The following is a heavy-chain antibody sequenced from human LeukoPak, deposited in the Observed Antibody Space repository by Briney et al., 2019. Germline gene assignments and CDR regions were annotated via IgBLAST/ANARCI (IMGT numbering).Heavy chain of an antibody. V-gene: IGHV1-24*01. CDR3: ATDPAAKRSDSFWFDP. Sequence: ASEKVSRKVSRYTLTELSMHCVRQAPGKALEWMGGFDPEDGETIYTQKFQGRVTMTEDTSTDTAYMELSSLRSEDTAVYYCATDPAAKRSDSFWFDPWGQGTLVTVSS. D-gene: IGHD2-15*01. CDR1: RYTLTELS. J-gene: IGHJ5*02. CDR2: FDPEDGET.